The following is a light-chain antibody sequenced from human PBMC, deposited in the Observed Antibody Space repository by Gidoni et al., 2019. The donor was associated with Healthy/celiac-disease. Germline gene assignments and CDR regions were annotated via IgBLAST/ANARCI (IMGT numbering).Light chain of an antibody. CDR2: AAS. J-gene: IGKJ1*01. CDR1: QNISSY. Sequence: IQMTHSPSSLSASVRDRGTIPCRASQNISSYLNWYQQKPGKAPKLLIYAASSLQSGVPSRFSGSGSGTDFTLNISSVQAEDFATYYCKQSYSTLETFGQGTKVEIK. V-gene: IGKV1-39*01. CDR3: KQSYSTLET.